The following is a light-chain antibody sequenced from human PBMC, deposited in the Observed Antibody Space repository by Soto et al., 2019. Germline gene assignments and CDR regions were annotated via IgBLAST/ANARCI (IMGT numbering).Light chain of an antibody. Sequence: DIQMPQSPSSLSSSVGGRVTITCRASQDIGTSLDWFQQKPGTAPKRLIYTISDLQSGVPSRFSGSRSGPDFTLTISSLQPEDFATYYCQQSYSSPPTFGQGTKVDIK. CDR1: QDIGTS. V-gene: IGKV1-39*01. J-gene: IGKJ1*01. CDR3: QQSYSSPPT. CDR2: TIS.